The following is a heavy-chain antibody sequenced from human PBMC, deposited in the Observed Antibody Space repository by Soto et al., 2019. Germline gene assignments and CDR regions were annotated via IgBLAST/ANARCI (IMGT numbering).Heavy chain of an antibody. CDR2: IYYSGST. CDR1: GGSIISYY. J-gene: IGHJ4*02. V-gene: IGHV4-59*01. D-gene: IGHD1-1*01. Sequence: QVQLQESGPGLVKPSETLSLTCTVSGGSIISYYWIWIRQPTRKVLEWIGYIYYSGSTNYNPSLKSRVTISVDTSKNQFSLKLSSVTAADTAVYYCARGLGTGTTPDYWGQGTLVTVSS. CDR3: ARGLGTGTTPDY.